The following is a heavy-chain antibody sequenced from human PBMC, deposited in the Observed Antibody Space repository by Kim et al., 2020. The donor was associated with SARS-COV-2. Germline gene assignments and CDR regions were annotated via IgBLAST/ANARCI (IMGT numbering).Heavy chain of an antibody. V-gene: IGHV3-13*01. CDR3: AREGGGIAVAGAWDYGMDV. CDR2: IGTAGDT. J-gene: IGHJ6*02. CDR1: GFTFSSYD. Sequence: GGSLRLSCAASGFTFSSYDMHWVRQATGKGLEWVSAIGTAGDTYYPGSVKGRFTISRENAKNSLYLQMNSLRAGDTAVYYCAREGGGIAVAGAWDYGMDVWGQGTTVTVSS. D-gene: IGHD6-19*01.